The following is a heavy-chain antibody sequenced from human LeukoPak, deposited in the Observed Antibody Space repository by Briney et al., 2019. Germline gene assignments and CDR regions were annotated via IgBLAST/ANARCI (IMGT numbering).Heavy chain of an antibody. V-gene: IGHV4-59*11. D-gene: IGHD2-21*01. CDR3: ARDIHSSGPNWFDP. CDR2: IYYSGST. J-gene: IGHJ5*02. Sequence: SETLSLTCTVSGGSISSHYWSWIRQPPGKGLEWIGYIYYSGSTSYNPSLKSRVTISVDTSKNQFSLKLSSVTAADTAVYYCARDIHSSGPNWFDPWGQGTLVTVSS. CDR1: GGSISSHY.